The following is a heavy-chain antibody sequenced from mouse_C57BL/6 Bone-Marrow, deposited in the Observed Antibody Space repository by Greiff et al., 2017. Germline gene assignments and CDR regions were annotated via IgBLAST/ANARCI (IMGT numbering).Heavy chain of an antibody. CDR1: GYTFTSYW. J-gene: IGHJ3*01. CDR2: IYPGSGST. CDR3: ARGDYDYDGFAY. V-gene: IGHV1-55*01. Sequence: QVQLQQPGAELVKPGASVKMSCKASGYTFTSYWITWVKQRPGQGLEWIGDIYPGSGSTNYNEKFKSKATLTVDTSSSTAYMQLSSLTSEDSAVYYFARGDYDYDGFAYWGQGTLVTVSA. D-gene: IGHD2-4*01.